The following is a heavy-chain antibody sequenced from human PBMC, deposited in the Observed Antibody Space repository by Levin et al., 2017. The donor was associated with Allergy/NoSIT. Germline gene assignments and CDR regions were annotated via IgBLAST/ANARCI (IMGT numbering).Heavy chain of an antibody. CDR3: ARVNPFGEPRSPFDY. CDR1: GYTFTSYG. CDR2: ISAYNGNT. J-gene: IGHJ4*02. V-gene: IGHV1-18*01. Sequence: ASVKVSCKASGYTFTSYGISWVRQAPGQGLEWMGWISAYNGNTNYAQKLQGRVTMTTDTSTSTAYMELRSLRSDDTAVYYCARVNPFGEPRSPFDYWGQGTLVTVSS. D-gene: IGHD3-10*01.